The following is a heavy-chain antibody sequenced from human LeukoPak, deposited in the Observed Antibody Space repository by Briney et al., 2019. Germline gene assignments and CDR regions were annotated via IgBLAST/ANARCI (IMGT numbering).Heavy chain of an antibody. J-gene: IGHJ4*02. CDR1: GFTFSSYA. CDR2: ISGSGGST. V-gene: IGHV3-23*01. Sequence: GGSLRLSCAASGFTFSSYAMSWVRLAPGKGLEWVSAISGSGGSTYYADSVKGRFTISRDNSKNTLYLQMNSLRAEDTAVYYCAKGNRKAAATYQFDYWGQGTLVTVSS. CDR3: AKGNRKAAATYQFDY. D-gene: IGHD6-13*01.